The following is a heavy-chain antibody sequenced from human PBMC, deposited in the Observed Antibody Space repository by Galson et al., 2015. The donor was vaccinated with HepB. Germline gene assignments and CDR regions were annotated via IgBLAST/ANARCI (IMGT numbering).Heavy chain of an antibody. V-gene: IGHV3-33*01. J-gene: IGHJ4*02. Sequence: SLRLSCAASGFTFSNFGMHWVRQAPGKGLEGVAIIWYDGNYKNYVDSVKGRFTISRDNSKNTLYLQMNSLRAEDTAVYYCARDLHTKGHCSGGSCGYFDYWGQGTLVSVPS. CDR2: IWYDGNYK. CDR1: GFTFSNFG. CDR3: ARDLHTKGHCSGGSCGYFDY. D-gene: IGHD2-15*01.